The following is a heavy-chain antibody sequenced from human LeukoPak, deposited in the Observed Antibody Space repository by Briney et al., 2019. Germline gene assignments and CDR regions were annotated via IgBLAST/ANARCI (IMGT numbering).Heavy chain of an antibody. CDR3: ARVFGDFWSGYYLFDY. V-gene: IGHV1-18*01. J-gene: IGHJ4*02. D-gene: IGHD3-3*01. Sequence: VASVKVSCKASGYTFTSYGISWVRQAPGQGLEWMGWISAYNGNTNYAQKLQGRVTMTTDTSTSTAYVELRSLRSDDTAVYYCARVFGDFWSGYYLFDYWGQGTLVTVSS. CDR2: ISAYNGNT. CDR1: GYTFTSYG.